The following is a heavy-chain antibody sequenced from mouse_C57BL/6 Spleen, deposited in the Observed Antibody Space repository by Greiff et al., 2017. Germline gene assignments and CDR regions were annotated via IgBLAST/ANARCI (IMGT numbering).Heavy chain of an antibody. V-gene: IGHV14-2*01. CDR2: IDPADGST. D-gene: IGHD2-2*01. Sequence: EVQLQQSGAELVKPGASVKLSCTASGFNIPDYYMHWVKQRTEQGLEWIGRIDPADGSTKYAPKFQGKAPITAATSSNPAYLQLSSQTCEDTAVYYGARGGDYGNDGGYYYAMDYWGQGTSVTVSS. J-gene: IGHJ4*01. CDR3: ARGGDYGNDGGYYYAMDY. CDR1: GFNIPDYY.